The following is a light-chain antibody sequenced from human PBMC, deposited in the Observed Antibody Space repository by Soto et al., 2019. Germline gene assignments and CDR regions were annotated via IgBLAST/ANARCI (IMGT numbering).Light chain of an antibody. CDR2: ANI. CDR1: NSNIGAGYD. V-gene: IGLV1-40*01. CDR3: QSYDSSLSGSRV. J-gene: IGLJ3*02. Sequence: QSVLTQPPSVSGAPGQRVSISCSGRNSNIGAGYDVNWYQQLPGTAPKLLIYANIDRPSGVPDRFSGSKSGASAFLVITGLQAEDEAASYCQSYDSSLSGSRVFGGGTKLTVL.